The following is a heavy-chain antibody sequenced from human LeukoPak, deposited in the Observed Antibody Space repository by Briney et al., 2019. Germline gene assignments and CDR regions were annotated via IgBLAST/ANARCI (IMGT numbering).Heavy chain of an antibody. CDR1: GGSISSYY. V-gene: IGHV4-59*01. D-gene: IGHD1-26*01. CDR2: IYYSGST. J-gene: IGHJ4*02. Sequence: SETLSLTCTVSGGSISSYYWSWIRQPPGKGLEWIGYIYYSGSTNYNPSLKSRVTISVDTSKNQFSLKLSSVTAADTAVYYCAREVGATTVSADYWGQGTLVTVSS. CDR3: AREVGATTVSADY.